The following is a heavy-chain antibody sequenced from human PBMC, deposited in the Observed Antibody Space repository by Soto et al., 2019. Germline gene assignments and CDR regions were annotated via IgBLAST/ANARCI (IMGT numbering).Heavy chain of an antibody. Sequence: GASVKVSCKASGYTFTSYGISWVRQAPGQGLEWMGWISAYNGNTNYAQKLQGRVTMTTDTSTSTAYMELRSLRSDDTAVYCCARDPSDIVVVPAAIALVGVDYWGQGTLVTVSS. J-gene: IGHJ4*02. CDR3: ARDPSDIVVVPAAIALVGVDY. D-gene: IGHD2-2*01. CDR1: GYTFTSYG. V-gene: IGHV1-18*01. CDR2: ISAYNGNT.